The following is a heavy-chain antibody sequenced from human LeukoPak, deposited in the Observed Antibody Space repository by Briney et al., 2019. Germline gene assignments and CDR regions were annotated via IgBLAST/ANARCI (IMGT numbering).Heavy chain of an antibody. J-gene: IGHJ4*02. CDR1: GFIFSNYW. CDR3: ARDTTYKLDS. V-gene: IGHV3-7*01. D-gene: IGHD1-1*01. Sequence: GGSLRLSCAASGFIFSNYWMTWVGQAPGKGLEWVANIKQDGSSKYYVESVKGRFTISRDNAKNSLYLQMNSLRAEATAIYYCARDTTYKLDSWGQGALVTVSS. CDR2: IKQDGSSK.